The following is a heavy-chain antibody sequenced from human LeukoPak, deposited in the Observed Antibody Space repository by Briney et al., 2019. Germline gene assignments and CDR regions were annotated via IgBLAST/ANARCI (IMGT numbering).Heavy chain of an antibody. J-gene: IGHJ4*02. D-gene: IGHD6-13*01. CDR3: ARASGAAAGTTIWGYFDY. Sequence: GGSLRLSCAASGFTFSSYAMTWVRQAPGKGLEWVSSISSSSSYIYYADSVKGRFTISRDNAKNSLYLQMNSLRAEDTAVYYCARASGAAAGTTIWGYFDYWGQGTLVTVSS. CDR2: ISSSSSYI. CDR1: GFTFSSYA. V-gene: IGHV3-21*01.